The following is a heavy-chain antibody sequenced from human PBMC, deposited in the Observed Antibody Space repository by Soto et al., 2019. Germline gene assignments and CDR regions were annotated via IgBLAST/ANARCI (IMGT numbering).Heavy chain of an antibody. CDR3: ARWYSSSWYVDYYGMDV. J-gene: IGHJ6*02. Sequence: VGTLRLSCVGSRFVFSSYAISWVRQTPGKGLAWVAGISVNGRTTDYAAPVKGRFTISRDNSKNKLYLQMNSLRVEDTAVYYCARWYSSSWYVDYYGMDVWGQGTTVTVSS. CDR1: RFVFSSYA. D-gene: IGHD6-13*01. V-gene: IGHV3-23*01. CDR2: ISVNGRTT.